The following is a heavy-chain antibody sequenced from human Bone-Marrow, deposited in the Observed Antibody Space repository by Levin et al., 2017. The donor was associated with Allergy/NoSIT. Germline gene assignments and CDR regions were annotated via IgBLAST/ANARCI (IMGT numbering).Heavy chain of an antibody. CDR2: INHSGST. CDR1: GGSFSGYY. Sequence: PSETLSLTCAVYGGSFSGYYWSWIRQPPGKGLEWIGEINHSGSTNYNPSLKSRVTISVDTSKNQFSLKLSSVTAADTAVYYCARGIPGLEWSPGKGMDVWGQGTTVTVSS. D-gene: IGHD3-3*01. V-gene: IGHV4-34*01. J-gene: IGHJ6*02. CDR3: ARGIPGLEWSPGKGMDV.